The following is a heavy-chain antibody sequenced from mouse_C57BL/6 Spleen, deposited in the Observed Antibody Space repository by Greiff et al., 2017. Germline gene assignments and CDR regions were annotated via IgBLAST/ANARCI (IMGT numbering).Heavy chain of an antibody. CDR2: IDPETGGT. CDR1: GYTFTDYE. CDR3: TRSNYYGSRTFAY. Sequence: VKLQESGAELVRPGASVTLSCKASGYTFTDYEMHWVKQTPVHGLEWIGAIDPETGGTAYNQKFKGKAILTADKSSSTAYMELRSLTSEDSAVYYCTRSNYYGSRTFAYWGQGTLVTVSA. D-gene: IGHD1-1*01. V-gene: IGHV1-15*01. J-gene: IGHJ3*01.